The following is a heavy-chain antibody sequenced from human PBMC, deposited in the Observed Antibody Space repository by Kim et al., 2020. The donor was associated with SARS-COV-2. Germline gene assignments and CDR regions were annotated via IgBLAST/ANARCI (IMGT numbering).Heavy chain of an antibody. J-gene: IGHJ4*02. CDR3: ARDSSGWVDY. V-gene: IGHV1-2*02. D-gene: IGHD6-19*01. Sequence: GTNYARKFQGRVTMTRDTSISTAYMELSRLRSDDTAVYYCARDSSGWVDYWGQGTLVTVSS. CDR2: GT.